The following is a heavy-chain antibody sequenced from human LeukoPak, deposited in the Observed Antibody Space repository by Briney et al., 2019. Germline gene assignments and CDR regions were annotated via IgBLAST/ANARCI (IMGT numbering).Heavy chain of an antibody. CDR3: ASPPPYSGSYYFDY. Sequence: ASVKVSCKASGGTFSSYAISWVRQAPGQGFEWMGGIIPIFGTANYAQKFQGRVTITADESTSTAYMELSSLRSEDTAVYYCASPPPYSGSYYFDYWGQGTLVTVSS. CDR1: GGTFSSYA. CDR2: IIPIFGTA. V-gene: IGHV1-69*01. J-gene: IGHJ4*02. D-gene: IGHD1-26*01.